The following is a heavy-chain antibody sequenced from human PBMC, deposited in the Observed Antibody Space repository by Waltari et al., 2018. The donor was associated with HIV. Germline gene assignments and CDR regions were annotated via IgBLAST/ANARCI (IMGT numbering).Heavy chain of an antibody. CDR1: GFSLSSPGMG. CDR3: ARGVGGRAYYFDH. V-gene: IGHV2-26*01. CDR2: IVFDAEK. D-gene: IGHD3-16*01. J-gene: IGHJ4*02. Sequence: TLNESGPKVVRPTETLTLTCNVSGFSLSSPGMGVSWLRQSPGKALEWLVHIVFDAEKSFRPSMKNRLSIFKDTSKNHVVLILTNVDSADTGTYFCARGVGGRAYYFDHWGQGTLVAVSS.